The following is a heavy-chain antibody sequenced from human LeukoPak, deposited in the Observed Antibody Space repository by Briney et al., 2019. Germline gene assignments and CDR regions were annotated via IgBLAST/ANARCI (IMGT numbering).Heavy chain of an antibody. J-gene: IGHJ6*04. CDR2: ISYDGSSK. Sequence: GGSLRLSCAASGFTFSSYGMHWVRQAPGKGLEWVAVISYDGSSKYYADSVKGRFTISRDNSKNTLYLQMNSLRAEDTAVYYCALPNGYHYYGMDVWGKGTTVTVSS. CDR1: GFTFSSYG. CDR3: ALPNGYHYYGMDV. V-gene: IGHV3-30*03.